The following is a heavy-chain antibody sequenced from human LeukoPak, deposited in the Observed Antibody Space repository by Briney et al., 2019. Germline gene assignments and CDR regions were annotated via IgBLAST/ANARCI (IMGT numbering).Heavy chain of an antibody. D-gene: IGHD5-24*01. CDR2: IIPIFGTA. CDR1: GGTFSSYA. CDR3: ARGGRDGPYYFDY. Sequence: ASVKVSCKASGGTFSSYAISWVRQAPEQGLEWMGGIIPIFGTANYAQKFQGRVTITTDESTSTAYMELSSLRSEDTAVYYCARGGRDGPYYFDYWGQGTLVTVSS. J-gene: IGHJ4*02. V-gene: IGHV1-69*05.